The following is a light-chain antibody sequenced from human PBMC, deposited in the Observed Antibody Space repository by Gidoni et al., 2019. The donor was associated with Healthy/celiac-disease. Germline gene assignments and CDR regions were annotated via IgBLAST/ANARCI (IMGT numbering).Light chain of an antibody. CDR3: QAWDSSTAV. J-gene: IGLJ2*01. CDR2: QDN. Sequence: SYEVTQPPSVSVSPGQTASITCSGDKLGDKYACWYRQKPGQSPVLVIYQDNKRPSGIPERFSGSNSGNTATLTISGTQAMGEADYYCQAWDSSTAVFGGGTKLTVL. CDR1: KLGDKY. V-gene: IGLV3-1*01.